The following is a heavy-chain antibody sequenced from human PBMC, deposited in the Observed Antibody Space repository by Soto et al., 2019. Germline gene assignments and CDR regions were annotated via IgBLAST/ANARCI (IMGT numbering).Heavy chain of an antibody. D-gene: IGHD3-10*01. J-gene: IGHJ4*02. Sequence: SGPTLVNPTQTLTLTCTFSGFSFTTSGMCVSWIRQPPGKALEWLARIDWDDDKYYNTSLKTRLTISKDSSKNQVALTMTNMDPVDTATYYCARTYYGSRDYVMVWGQGTPVTVSS. CDR3: ARTYYGSRDYVMV. CDR1: GFSFTTSGMC. CDR2: IDWDDDK. V-gene: IGHV2-70*11.